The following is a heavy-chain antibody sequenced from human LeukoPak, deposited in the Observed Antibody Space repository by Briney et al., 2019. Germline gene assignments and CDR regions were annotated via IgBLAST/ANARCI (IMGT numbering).Heavy chain of an antibody. CDR1: GYTFTSYG. CDR3: ARVISSGWSYLGY. Sequence: GASVKVSCKASGYTFTSYGITWVRQAPGQGLEWMGWISAYNGNTNYAQKFQGRVTMTTDTSTSTASMELRSLRSDDTAVYYCARVISSGWSYLGYWGQGTLVTVSS. CDR2: ISAYNGNT. J-gene: IGHJ4*02. D-gene: IGHD6-19*01. V-gene: IGHV1-18*01.